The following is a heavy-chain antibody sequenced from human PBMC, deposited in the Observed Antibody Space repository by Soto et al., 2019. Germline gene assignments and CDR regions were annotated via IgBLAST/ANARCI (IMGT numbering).Heavy chain of an antibody. CDR1: GGTFSXXX. J-gene: IGHJ1*01. D-gene: IGHD2-21*02. Sequence: QVQLVQSGXEVKXPGSSXKVSCKASGGTFSXXXXXXVRXAXXQGLEWMGGIIPISATTNFAQKFQGRVTITADESTSTAYMELSSLRSEDTXVYYCAXXXRGDSLQHWGQGTLVTVSS. CDR3: AXXXRGDSLQH. V-gene: IGHV1-69*01. CDR2: IIPISATT.